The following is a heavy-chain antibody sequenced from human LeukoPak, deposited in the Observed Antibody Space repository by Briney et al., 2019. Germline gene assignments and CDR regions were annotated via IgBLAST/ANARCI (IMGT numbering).Heavy chain of an antibody. D-gene: IGHD3-9*01. Sequence: PSETLSLTCAVYGGSISGYYWSWIRQTPGGGREWVGEIHYTGATSYNPSLKRRATISTDTSKNQFSLRLSSVTAADTAVYYCARGNILTGYCFDFWGQGALVTVSS. CDR1: GGSISGYY. CDR2: IHYTGAT. J-gene: IGHJ4*02. V-gene: IGHV4-34*01. CDR3: ARGNILTGYCFDF.